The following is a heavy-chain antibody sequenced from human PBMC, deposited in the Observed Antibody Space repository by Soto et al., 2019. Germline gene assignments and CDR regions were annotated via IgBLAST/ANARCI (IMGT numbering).Heavy chain of an antibody. CDR3: ARGTGTTSEGSPFDF. CDR1: GYTFTSYG. Sequence: QVQLVQSGAEVKKPGASVKVSCKASGYTFTSYGTNWVRQAPGQGLEWMGCLSAYNCNTDSAQSLQDRVTMTTDTSTSTAYMELRGLRSDDTALYYCARGTGTTSEGSPFDFWGQGTLVTVAS. V-gene: IGHV1-18*01. D-gene: IGHD1-1*01. J-gene: IGHJ4*02. CDR2: LSAYNCNT.